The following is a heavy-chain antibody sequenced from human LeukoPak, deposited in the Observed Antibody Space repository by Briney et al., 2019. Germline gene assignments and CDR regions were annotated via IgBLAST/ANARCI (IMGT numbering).Heavy chain of an antibody. CDR3: AKDHCSSTSCYADY. CDR2: ISWDGGST. CDR1: VFTFDDYA. J-gene: IGHJ4*02. Sequence: PGGSLSLSCAASVFTFDDYAMHWVRQAPGKGLEWVSLISWDGGSTYYADSVKGRFTISRDNSKNSPYLQMNSLRAEDTALYYCAKDHCSSTSCYADYWGQGTLVTVSS. V-gene: IGHV3-43D*04. D-gene: IGHD2-2*01.